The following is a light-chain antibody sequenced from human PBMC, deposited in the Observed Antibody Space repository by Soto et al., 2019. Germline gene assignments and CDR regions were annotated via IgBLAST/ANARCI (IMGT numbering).Light chain of an antibody. CDR1: SSDVGIYSL. CDR3: CSYAGSSTWV. CDR2: EVS. Sequence: QPVLTQPASVSESPGQSITISCTGTSSDVGIYSLVSWYQQHPGKAPKLMIFEVSKRPSGVSNRFSGSKSGSTASLTISGLQAEDEADYYCCSYAGSSTWVFGGGTKLTVL. J-gene: IGLJ3*02. V-gene: IGLV2-23*02.